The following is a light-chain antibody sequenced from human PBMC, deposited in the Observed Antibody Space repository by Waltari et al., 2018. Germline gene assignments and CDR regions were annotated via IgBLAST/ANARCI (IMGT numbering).Light chain of an antibody. J-gene: IGLJ1*01. Sequence: QSVLTQPPSVSAAPGQKVTISCSGSSSNIGGNSVSWYQQLPGTAPKLLIYDNRKRPSGIPDRFSVSKSGTSATLGSTGLQTGDEADYYCGTWDSSLSAYVFGTGTKVTVL. CDR1: SSNIGGNS. CDR3: GTWDSSLSAYV. CDR2: DNR. V-gene: IGLV1-51*01.